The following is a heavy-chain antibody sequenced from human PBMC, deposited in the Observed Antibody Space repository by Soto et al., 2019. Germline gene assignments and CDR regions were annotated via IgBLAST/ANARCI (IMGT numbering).Heavy chain of an antibody. CDR3: VRQDVRAWGQIDS. J-gene: IGHJ5*01. CDR1: GGSISSNTYY. V-gene: IGHV4-39*01. Sequence: QLQLQESGPGLVKPSATLSLTCTVSGGSISSNTYYWGWIRQPPGKGLEWVGTIYNSGITYYNPSLKSRVTLFEDTSKNQFSLKMTFVTAADTAVSYCVRQDVRAWGQIDSWGQGALVTVSS. D-gene: IGHD7-27*01. CDR2: IYNSGIT.